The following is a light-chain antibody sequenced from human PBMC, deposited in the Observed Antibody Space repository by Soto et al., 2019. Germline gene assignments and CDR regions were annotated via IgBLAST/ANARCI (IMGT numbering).Light chain of an antibody. CDR2: SNN. CDR3: SSSTRSSPLYV. J-gene: IGLJ1*01. CDR1: RSNIGTKT. Sequence: QSVLTQPPSASGTPGQTVTISCSGSRSNIGTKTVNWYQQFPGTAPKLLIYSNNQRPSGVPDRFSGSKSGNTASLTISGLQAEDEADYYCSSSTRSSPLYVFGTGTKV. V-gene: IGLV1-44*01.